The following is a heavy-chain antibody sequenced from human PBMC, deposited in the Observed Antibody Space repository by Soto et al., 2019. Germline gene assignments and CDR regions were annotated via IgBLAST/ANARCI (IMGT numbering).Heavy chain of an antibody. J-gene: IGHJ2*01. V-gene: IGHV3-23*01. CDR1: GFTFSNYA. CDR3: AKAVAGDWYFDL. Sequence: EVQLLESGGGLPQPGGSLRLSCEASGFTFSNYAMSWVRQPPGKGLEWVSVISGSGGSTDYADSVKGRFTISRDNSKNTLYLQMDSLRAEDTAVYYCAKAVAGDWYFDLWGRGTLVPVSS. D-gene: IGHD6-19*01. CDR2: ISGSGGST.